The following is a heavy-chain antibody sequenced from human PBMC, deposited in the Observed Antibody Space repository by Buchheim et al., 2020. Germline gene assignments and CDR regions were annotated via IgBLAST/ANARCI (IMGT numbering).Heavy chain of an antibody. CDR2: FHPGDSES. D-gene: IGHD5-24*01. V-gene: IGHV5-51*01. CDR3: ARRGYRDVDGMDV. CDR1: GYSFSDYW. J-gene: IGHJ6*02. Sequence: EVQLVQSGAEVRKPGESLKISCKGSGYSFSDYWIGWVRQMPGKGLEWMGIFHPGDSESRYSPSFQGQVTISVHRSISTAFPQWGSLKASDTAMYYCARRGYRDVDGMDVWGQGT.